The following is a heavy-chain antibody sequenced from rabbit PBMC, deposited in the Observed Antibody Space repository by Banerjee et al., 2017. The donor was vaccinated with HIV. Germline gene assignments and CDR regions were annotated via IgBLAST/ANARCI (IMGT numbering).Heavy chain of an antibody. D-gene: IGHD3-1*01. CDR2: IYTDSGVT. CDR1: GFSFSTSYW. Sequence: QQHLEESGGDLVKPGASLTLTCTASGFSFSTSYWICWVRQAPGKGLEWIACIYTDSGVTYYASWAKGRFTISKTSSTTVTLQMTSLTAADTATYFCARDGVGYTFDLELWGPGTLVTVS. CDR3: ARDGVGYTFDLEL. J-gene: IGHJ6*01. V-gene: IGHV1S45*01.